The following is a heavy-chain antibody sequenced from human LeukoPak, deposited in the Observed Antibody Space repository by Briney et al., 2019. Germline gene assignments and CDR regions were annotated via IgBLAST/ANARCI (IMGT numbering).Heavy chain of an antibody. V-gene: IGHV3-11*04. J-gene: IGHJ4*02. D-gene: IGHD2-21*02. Sequence: PGGSLRLSCAASGFTFRDYYMAWIRQAPGKGLEWVSHISSSVTTVYYADSVRGRFTLSRDNAKNSLYLQMNSLRAEDTAVYYCARDQFLVWMTVTPGAFDYWGQGTLVTVSS. CDR2: ISSSVTTV. CDR1: GFTFRDYY. CDR3: ARDQFLVWMTVTPGAFDY.